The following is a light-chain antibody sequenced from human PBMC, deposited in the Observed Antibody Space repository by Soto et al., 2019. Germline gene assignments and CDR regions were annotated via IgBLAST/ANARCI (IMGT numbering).Light chain of an antibody. CDR1: QSVNSY. CDR2: DAS. V-gene: IGKV3-11*01. CDR3: QQRSNWPPEGLT. J-gene: IGKJ4*01. Sequence: EIGLTHAPATPSLSPREKTTLSCRASQSVNSYLAWYQQKPGQAPRLLIYDASNRATGIPARFSGSGSGTVFTLTISSLEPEDFAVYYCQQRSNWPPEGLTFGGGTKVDIK.